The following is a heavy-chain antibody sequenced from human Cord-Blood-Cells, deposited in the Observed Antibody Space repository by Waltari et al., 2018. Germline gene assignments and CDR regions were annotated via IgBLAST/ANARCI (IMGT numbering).Heavy chain of an antibody. Sequence: QVQLVESGGGVVQPGRSLRLSCAASGFTFSSYAMHWVRQCPGKGLEWVAVISYDGSNKYYADSVKGRFTISRDNSKNTLYLQMNSLRAEDTAVYYCVRGGYGSGLTFEYFQHWGQGTLVTVSS. CDR3: VRGGYGSGLTFEYFQH. CDR2: ISYDGSNK. J-gene: IGHJ1*01. D-gene: IGHD3-10*01. V-gene: IGHV3-30*04. CDR1: GFTFSSYA.